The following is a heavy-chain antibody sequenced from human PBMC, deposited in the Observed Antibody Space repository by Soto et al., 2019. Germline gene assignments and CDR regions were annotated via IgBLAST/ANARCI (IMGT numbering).Heavy chain of an antibody. J-gene: IGHJ4*02. V-gene: IGHV3-30-3*01. CDR1: GFTFSSYA. D-gene: IGHD2-15*01. CDR2: ISYDGSNK. Sequence: QVQLVESGGGVVQPGRSLRLSCAASGFTFSSYAMHWVRQAPGKGLEWVAVISYDGSNKYYADSVKGRFTISRNNSKTTLYLQMNSLRAEDTAVYYFARVPSSSGLVHFDYWGQGTLVTVSS. CDR3: ARVPSSSGLVHFDY.